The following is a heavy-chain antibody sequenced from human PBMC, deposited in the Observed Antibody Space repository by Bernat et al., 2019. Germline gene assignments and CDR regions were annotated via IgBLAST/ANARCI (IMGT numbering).Heavy chain of an antibody. D-gene: IGHD2-15*01. Sequence: EVQLMESGGGLVQPGGSLRLSCAASGFTFGGYWMHWVRQAPGKGLVWVSRISSDGSGTTYADSVKSRFTISRDNAKNTLYLRMNGLGAEDTAVYCCARDRSGGWIDPWGQGTLVTVSS. J-gene: IGHJ5*02. CDR3: ARDRSGGWIDP. CDR1: GFTFGGYW. CDR2: ISSDGSGT. V-gene: IGHV3-74*01.